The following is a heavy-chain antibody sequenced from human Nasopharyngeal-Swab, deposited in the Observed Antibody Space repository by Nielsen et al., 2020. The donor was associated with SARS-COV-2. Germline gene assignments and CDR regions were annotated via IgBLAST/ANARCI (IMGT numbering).Heavy chain of an antibody. CDR3: AKDRSWTYSSAFFDY. V-gene: IGHV3-30*18. Sequence: GGSLRLSCAASGFTFSSYGMHWVRQAPGKGLEWVAVISYDGSNKYYADSVKGRFTISRDNSKNTRYLQMNSLRAEDTAVYYCAKDRSWTYSSAFFDYWGQGTLVTVSS. D-gene: IGHD6-19*01. CDR2: ISYDGSNK. J-gene: IGHJ4*02. CDR1: GFTFSSYG.